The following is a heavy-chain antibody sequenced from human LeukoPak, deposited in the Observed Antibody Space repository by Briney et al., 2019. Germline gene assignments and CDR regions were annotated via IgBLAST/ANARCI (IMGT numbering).Heavy chain of an antibody. Sequence: SGTLSLTCAVYGGSFSGYYRSWIRQPPGKGLEWIGEINHSGSTNYNPSLKSRVTISVDTSKNQFSLKLSSATAADTAVYYCARDTTYYDILTGFFSATNWFDPWGQGTLVTVSS. CDR3: ARDTTYYDILTGFFSATNWFDP. V-gene: IGHV4-34*01. CDR1: GGSFSGYY. CDR2: INHSGST. D-gene: IGHD3-9*01. J-gene: IGHJ5*02.